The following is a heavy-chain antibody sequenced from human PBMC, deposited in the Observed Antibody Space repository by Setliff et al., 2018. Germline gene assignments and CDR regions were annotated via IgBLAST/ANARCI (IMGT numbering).Heavy chain of an antibody. V-gene: IGHV4-4*02. CDR2: IYHSGSI. Sequence: SETLSLTCTVSGGSISSSNWWTWVRQPPGKGLEWIGEIYHSGSINYNPSLKSRVTMSVDKSKNQFSLKLRSVTAADTAVYYCARDRATVIRGVTSFFYYYMDVWGGGTTVTVSS. D-gene: IGHD3-10*01. J-gene: IGHJ6*03. CDR3: ARDRATVIRGVTSFFYYYMDV. CDR1: GGSISSSNW.